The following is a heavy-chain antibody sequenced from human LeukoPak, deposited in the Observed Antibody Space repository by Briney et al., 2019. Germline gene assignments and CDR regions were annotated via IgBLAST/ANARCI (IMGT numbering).Heavy chain of an antibody. CDR3: ASSHPYCSSTSCYRRGVTGWFDP. D-gene: IGHD2-2*01. CDR1: GYSISSGYY. CDR2: IYHSGST. Sequence: SETLSLTCTVSGYSISSGYYWGWIRQSPGKGLEWIGSIYHSGSTYYNPSLRSRVTISVDTSKNEFSLKLSSVTAADTAVYYCASSHPYCSSTSCYRRGVTGWFDPWGQGTLVTVSS. J-gene: IGHJ5*02. V-gene: IGHV4-38-2*02.